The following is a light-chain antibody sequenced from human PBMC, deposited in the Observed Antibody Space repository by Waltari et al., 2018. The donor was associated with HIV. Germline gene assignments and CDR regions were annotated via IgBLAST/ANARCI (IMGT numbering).Light chain of an antibody. CDR1: QDISTW. CDR3: QQTNTFPWT. CDR2: GAS. J-gene: IGKJ1*01. Sequence: DIQMTQSPSSVSASVGDRVTITCRASQDISTWLAWYQQKPGKAPNLLISGASYLESGVPSRFSGSESGTTFTLTINSLQTEDFATYFCQQTNTFPWTFGQGTRVDI. V-gene: IGKV1D-12*01.